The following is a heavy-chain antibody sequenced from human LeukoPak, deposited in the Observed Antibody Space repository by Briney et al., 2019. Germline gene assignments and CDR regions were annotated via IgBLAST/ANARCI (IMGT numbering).Heavy chain of an antibody. CDR1: GFTFSIYG. Sequence: GGSLRLSCAASGFTFSIYGISWVCQAPGKGLEWVSYISSSGSNSYHADSVKGRFSISRDNSKNSLYLQMNSLRAEDTAMYFCASGFRSGPICAWGQGTLVTVSS. V-gene: IGHV3-48*01. CDR2: ISSSGSNS. J-gene: IGHJ4*02. CDR3: ASGFRSGPICA. D-gene: IGHD3-10*01.